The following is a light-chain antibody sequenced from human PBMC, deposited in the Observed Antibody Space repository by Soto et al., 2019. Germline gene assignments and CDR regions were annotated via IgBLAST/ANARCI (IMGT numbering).Light chain of an antibody. Sequence: EIVLTQSPGTLSLSPGDRATLSCSASQSVSSSFLAWYQQKPGRAPRLLIYGASNRATGIPDRFSGSGSGTDFTLTISRREPEDFAVYHCQQYGNSPPTFGQGTKVEI. V-gene: IGKV3-20*01. CDR1: QSVSSSF. CDR2: GAS. J-gene: IGKJ1*01. CDR3: QQYGNSPPT.